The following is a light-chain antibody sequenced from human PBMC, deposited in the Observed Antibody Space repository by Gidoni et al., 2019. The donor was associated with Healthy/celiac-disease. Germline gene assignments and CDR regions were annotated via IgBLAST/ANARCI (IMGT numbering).Light chain of an antibody. CDR1: QSIISY. Sequence: IQITQSPSSLSASVGDRVTITCRASQSIISYFTWYQQKQGKAPKLLIYAASSLQSGVPSRFSGSGSGTDFTITIRSLQHEDFETYYCQKSYSTLGTFGQGTKVEIK. J-gene: IGKJ1*01. CDR2: AAS. CDR3: QKSYSTLGT. V-gene: IGKV1-39*01.